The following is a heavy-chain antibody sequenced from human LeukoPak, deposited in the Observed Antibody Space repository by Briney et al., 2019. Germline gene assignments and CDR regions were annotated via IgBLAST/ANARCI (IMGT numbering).Heavy chain of an antibody. D-gene: IGHD3-10*01. V-gene: IGHV4-4*07. CDR1: GGSISSYY. Sequence: SETLSLTCTVSGGSISSYYWSWIRQPAGKGLEWIGRIYTRGSTNYNPSLKSRVTISVDKSKNQFSLKLSSVTAADTAVYYCARDSYYGSGSYYNEGWFDPWGQGTLVTVSS. CDR2: IYTRGST. CDR3: ARDSYYGSGSYYNEGWFDP. J-gene: IGHJ5*02.